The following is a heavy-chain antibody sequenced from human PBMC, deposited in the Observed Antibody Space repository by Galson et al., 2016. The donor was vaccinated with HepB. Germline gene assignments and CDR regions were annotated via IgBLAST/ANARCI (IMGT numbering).Heavy chain of an antibody. CDR3: AGSSGWLFEF. CDR2: IHTGDSDT. D-gene: IGHD6-19*01. J-gene: IGHJ4*02. V-gene: IGHV5-51*01. CDR1: GFSFSNYW. Sequence: QSGAEVKKPGESLKISCKASGFSFSNYWIAWVRQMPGKGLEWMGIIHTGDSDTRYSPSFQGQVTISADKPISTAYLQWRSLEASDTAMYYCAGSSGWLFEFWGQGTLLTVSS.